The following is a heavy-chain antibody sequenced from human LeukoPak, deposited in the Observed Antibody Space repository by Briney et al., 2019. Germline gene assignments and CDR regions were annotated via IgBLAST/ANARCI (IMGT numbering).Heavy chain of an antibody. CDR1: GFTFSSYA. V-gene: IGHV3-23*01. J-gene: IGHJ4*02. D-gene: IGHD2-2*01. CDR3: AKSRSGSANWALQIFDN. Sequence: GGSLRLACAASGFTFSSYAMSWVRKAPGKGLERVSAISGSGGSTYYADSVRGRFTISRDNSNNTLYLQVNSLRAEDTAVYFCAKSRSGSANWALQIFDNLGQGTLVTVSS. CDR2: ISGSGGST.